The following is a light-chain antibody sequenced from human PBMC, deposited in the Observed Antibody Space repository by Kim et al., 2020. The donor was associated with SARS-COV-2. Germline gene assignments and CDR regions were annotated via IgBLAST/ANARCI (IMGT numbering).Light chain of an antibody. Sequence: VALGQTVRITCQGDSLRSYYATWYQQKPGQAPILVFYGKNNRPSGIPDRFSGSSSGNTASLTITGTQAGDEADYYCNSRDSNDNVVFGGGTKLTVL. V-gene: IGLV3-19*01. CDR2: GKN. J-gene: IGLJ2*01. CDR1: SLRSYY. CDR3: NSRDSNDNVV.